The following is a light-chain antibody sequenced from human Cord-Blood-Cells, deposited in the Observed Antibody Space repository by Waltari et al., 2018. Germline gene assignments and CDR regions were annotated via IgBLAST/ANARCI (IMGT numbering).Light chain of an antibody. CDR1: SSDVGCYNY. J-gene: IGLJ1*01. CDR2: DVS. V-gene: IGLV2-11*01. Sequence: QSALTQPRSVSGSPGQSVTISRTGTSSDVGCYNYVSWYQQHPGKAPKLMIYDVSKRPSGVPDRFSGSKSGNTASLTISGLQAEDEADYYCCSYAGSYTLVFGTGTKVTVL. CDR3: CSYAGSYTLV.